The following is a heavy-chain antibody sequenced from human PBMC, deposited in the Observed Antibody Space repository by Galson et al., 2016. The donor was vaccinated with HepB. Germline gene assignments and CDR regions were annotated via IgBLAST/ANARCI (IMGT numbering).Heavy chain of an antibody. CDR3: AKVLLCSSASCFFGYYYGLDV. CDR2: ISGRSAST. V-gene: IGHV3-23*01. J-gene: IGHJ6*02. Sequence: SLRLSCAASGFTFSRYAMSWVRQAPGKGLEWVAAISGRSASTYHADSVEGRFTISRDHSKNTLYLQMNSLRVEDTAVYYCAKVLLCSSASCFFGYYYGLDVWGQGTTVTVSS. CDR1: GFTFSRYA. D-gene: IGHD2-2*01.